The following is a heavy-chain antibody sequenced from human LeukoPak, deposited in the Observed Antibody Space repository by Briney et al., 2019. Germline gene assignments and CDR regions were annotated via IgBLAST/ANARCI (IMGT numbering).Heavy chain of an antibody. CDR1: GCSISSYY. V-gene: IGHV4-59*08. J-gene: IGHJ4*02. D-gene: IGHD3-10*01. CDR2: IYYSGST. CDR3: ARQRLLWFGESNSGFDY. Sequence: PSETLSLTCTVSGCSISSYYWNWIRQPPGKGLEWIGYIYYSGSTDDNPSPKSRVSMSVDTSKDQFSLKLSSVNATDTAVYSCARQRLLWFGESNSGFDYWGQGTLVTVSS.